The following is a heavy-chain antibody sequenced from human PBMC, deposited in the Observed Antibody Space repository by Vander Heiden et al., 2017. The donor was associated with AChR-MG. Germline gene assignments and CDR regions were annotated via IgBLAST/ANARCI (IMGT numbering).Heavy chain of an antibody. V-gene: IGHV3-21*01. D-gene: IGHD5-12*01. CDR3: ASSRDGYINAFDI. Sequence: EVQLVESGGGLVKPGGSLRLSCAASGFTFSSYSMNWVRQAPGKGLEWVSSISSSSSYIYYADSVKGRFTISRDNAKNSLYLQMNSLRAEDTAVYYCASSRDGYINAFDIWGQGTMVTVSS. CDR2: ISSSSSYI. J-gene: IGHJ3*02. CDR1: GFTFSSYS.